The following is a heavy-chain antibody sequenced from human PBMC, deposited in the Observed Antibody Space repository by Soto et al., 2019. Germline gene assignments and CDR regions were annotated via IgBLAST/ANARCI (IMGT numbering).Heavy chain of an antibody. CDR1: GDSISSYY. J-gene: IGHJ4*02. Sequence: QVQLQESGPGLVKPSETLSLTCTVSGDSISSYYWSWIRQPPGKGLEWIGHIYYSGSTNYNPSLKGRVTISVDTSKNQFSLKLSSVTAADTAVYYCARTSGSSLLIWGQGTMVTVSS. V-gene: IGHV4-59*01. CDR3: ARTSGSSLLI. CDR2: IYYSGST. D-gene: IGHD1-26*01.